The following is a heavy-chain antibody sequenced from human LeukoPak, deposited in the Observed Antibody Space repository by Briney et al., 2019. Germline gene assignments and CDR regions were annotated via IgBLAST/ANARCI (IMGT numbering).Heavy chain of an antibody. D-gene: IGHD6-19*01. Sequence: GGSVRLSYAASGFTVSSNYLSWVRQAPGKGLEWVSVIYSGGSTYYADSVKGRFTISRDNSKNTLYLQMNSLRAEDTAVYYCARGLDSSGWYYFDYWGQGTLVTVSS. CDR2: IYSGGST. CDR1: GFTVSSNY. V-gene: IGHV3-66*02. J-gene: IGHJ4*02. CDR3: ARGLDSSGWYYFDY.